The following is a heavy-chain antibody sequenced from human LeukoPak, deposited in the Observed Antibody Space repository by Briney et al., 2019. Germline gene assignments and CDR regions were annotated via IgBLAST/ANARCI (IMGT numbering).Heavy chain of an antibody. Sequence: ASVKVSCKTSGYTFTSYDLNWVRQATGQGLEWMGWISAYNGNTNYAQKLQGRVTMTTDTSTSTAYMELRSLRSDDTAVYYCARDPRRGYSGYDCWGQGTLVTVSS. CDR1: GYTFTSYD. CDR2: ISAYNGNT. D-gene: IGHD5-12*01. J-gene: IGHJ4*02. V-gene: IGHV1-18*01. CDR3: ARDPRRGYSGYDC.